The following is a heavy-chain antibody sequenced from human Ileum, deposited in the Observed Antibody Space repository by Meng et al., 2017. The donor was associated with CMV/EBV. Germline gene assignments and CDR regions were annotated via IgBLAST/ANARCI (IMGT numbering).Heavy chain of an antibody. J-gene: IGHJ4*02. CDR1: GFSLSTGALG. D-gene: IGHD1-26*01. V-gene: IGHV2-5*02. CDR2: IYWDDEK. CDR3: AHSGDDSYYGNHFDH. Sequence: SCPTLVKPTQTLTLTCTFSGFSLSTGALGVGWVRQPPGKALEWLALIYWDDEKDYSPSLTSRLTVTKDTSKNRVVLTMTNMDPVDTATYYCAHSGDDSYYGNHFDHWGQGTLVTVSS.